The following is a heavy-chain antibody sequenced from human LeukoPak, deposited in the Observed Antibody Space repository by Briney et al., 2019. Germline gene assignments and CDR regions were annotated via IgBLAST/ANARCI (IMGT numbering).Heavy chain of an antibody. V-gene: IGHV1-69*13. Sequence: SVKVSCKASGGTVSSYAISWVRQAPGQGLEWMGGIIPIFGTANYAQKFQGRVTITADESTSTAYMELSSLRSEDTAVYYCARIRESIVGAMGPGYYGMDVWGQGTTVTVSS. CDR3: ARIRESIVGAMGPGYYGMDV. D-gene: IGHD1-26*01. J-gene: IGHJ6*02. CDR2: IIPIFGTA. CDR1: GGTVSSYA.